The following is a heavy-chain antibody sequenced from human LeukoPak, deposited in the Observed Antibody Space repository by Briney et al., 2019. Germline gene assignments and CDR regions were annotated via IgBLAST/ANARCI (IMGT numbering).Heavy chain of an antibody. CDR1: GGSISSGGYS. D-gene: IGHD5-18*01. Sequence: SETLSLTCAVSGGSISSGGYSWSWIRQPPGKGLEWIGYIYHTGSTYYNPSLKSRITISLDTSKNQFSLKLNSVTAADTAVYYCARLGRRGYSYGYVDYWGQGTLVTVSS. CDR2: IYHTGST. J-gene: IGHJ4*02. CDR3: ARLGRRGYSYGYVDY. V-gene: IGHV4-30-2*02.